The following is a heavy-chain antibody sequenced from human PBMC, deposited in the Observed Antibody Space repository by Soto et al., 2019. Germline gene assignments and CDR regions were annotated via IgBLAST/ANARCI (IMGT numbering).Heavy chain of an antibody. CDR2: IRNTGAT. J-gene: IGHJ4*02. Sequence: QVQLQESGPGLVKPSQTLSLTCTVAGGSISSDGYYWSWIRQHPGKGLECIGYIRNTGATYYNPSLKSRLTISVDTSENQFSLELRSVTAADTAVYYCARGPRYCSGGTCLSYRRDFWGQGTLVTVSS. D-gene: IGHD2-15*01. V-gene: IGHV4-31*03. CDR3: ARGPRYCSGGTCLSYRRDF. CDR1: GGSISSDGYY.